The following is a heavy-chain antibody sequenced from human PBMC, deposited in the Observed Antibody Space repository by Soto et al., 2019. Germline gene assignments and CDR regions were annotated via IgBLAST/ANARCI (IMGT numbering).Heavy chain of an antibody. CDR1: RYSFTNYW. CDR3: ATGRPGYYTLDV. J-gene: IGHJ6*02. V-gene: IGHV5-10-1*01. CDR2: IDPSDTYT. Sequence: PGESLKISCKGSRYSFTNYWINWVRQIPGKGLEWMGKIDPSDTYTNYSPSFQGHVTISAEKSISTAYLQCSSLTASDTAIYYCATGRPGYYTLDVWGRGTTVTVSS. D-gene: IGHD6-6*01.